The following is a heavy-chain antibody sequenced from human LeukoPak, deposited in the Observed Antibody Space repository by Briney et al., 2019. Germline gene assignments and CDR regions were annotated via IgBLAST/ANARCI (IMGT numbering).Heavy chain of an antibody. V-gene: IGHV4-61*01. CDR2: IASIGST. J-gene: IGHJ3*02. D-gene: IGHD4-17*01. Sequence: SETLSLTCTVSGGSITSSSNYSGWTRHPPGKWLEWLGYIASIGSTNYNPSLKSRVTISVDTSKTQFSLKLTSVTAADTAVYYGARDPTTVTKGFDIWGQGTMVTVSS. CDR3: ARDPTTVTKGFDI. CDR1: GGSITSSSNY.